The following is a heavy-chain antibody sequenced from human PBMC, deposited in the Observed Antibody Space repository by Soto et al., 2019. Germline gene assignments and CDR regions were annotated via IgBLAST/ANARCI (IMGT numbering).Heavy chain of an antibody. CDR3: ARGDLSTSGSQN. D-gene: IGHD3-3*01. CDR1: GGSISSGGYY. V-gene: IGHV4-31*03. CDR2: IYYSGST. Sequence: SETLSLTCTVSGGSISSGGYYWSWIRQHPGKGLEWIGYIYYSGSTYYNPSLKSRVTISVDTSKNQFSLKLSSVTAADTAVYYWARGDLSTSGSQNWGQGTLVTVPQ. J-gene: IGHJ4*02.